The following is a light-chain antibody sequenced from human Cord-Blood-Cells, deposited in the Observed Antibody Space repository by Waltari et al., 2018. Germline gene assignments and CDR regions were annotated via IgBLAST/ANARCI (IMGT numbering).Light chain of an antibody. CDR3: CSYAGSSTWV. V-gene: IGLV2-23*01. CDR1: SSDVGSYHL. J-gene: IGLJ3*02. Sequence: QSALTQPASVSGSPGQSTTISCTGTSSDVGSYHLVSWYQQHPGKAHKLRIYEGSKRPSGVSNRFSGSKSGNTASLTISGLQAEDEADYYCCSYAGSSTWVFGGGTKLTVL. CDR2: EGS.